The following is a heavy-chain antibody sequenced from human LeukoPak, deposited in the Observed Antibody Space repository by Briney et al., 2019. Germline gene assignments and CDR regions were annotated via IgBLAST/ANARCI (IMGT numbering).Heavy chain of an antibody. J-gene: IGHJ4*02. CDR2: INPSGGST. CDR1: GYTFTTYY. CDR3: ARIIAASATWDY. D-gene: IGHD6-13*01. Sequence: SVEVSCRASGYTFTTYYLHWVRQAPGQGLEWMGLINPSGGSTSYAQKFQGRVTMTRDTSTSTVYMELSSLRSEDTAVYYCARIIAASATWDYWGQGTLVTVSS. V-gene: IGHV1-46*01.